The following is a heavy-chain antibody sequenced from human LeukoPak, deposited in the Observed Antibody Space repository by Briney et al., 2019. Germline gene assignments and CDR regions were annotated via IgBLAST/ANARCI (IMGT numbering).Heavy chain of an antibody. CDR1: GGSVSSGSYY. V-gene: IGHV4-61*01. CDR2: IYYSGST. CDR3: ARDASSRQELWFDP. Sequence: PSETLSLTCTVSGGSVSSGSYYWSWIRQPPGKGLEWIGYIYYSGSTNYNPSLKSRVTISVDTSKNQFSLKLSSVTAADTAVYYCARDASSRQELWFDPWGQGTLVTVSS. J-gene: IGHJ5*02. D-gene: IGHD6-13*01.